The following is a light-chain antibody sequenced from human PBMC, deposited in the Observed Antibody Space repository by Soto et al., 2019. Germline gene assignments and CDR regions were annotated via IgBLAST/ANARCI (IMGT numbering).Light chain of an antibody. CDR3: LQDYNYPYT. CDR1: QGIRSY. Sequence: ALHMTQSPSSLYTSVGDRVTITGRARQGIRSYVAVYQQKPGKAPKLLLYAASSLQSGFPSRFSGSGSGTDFPLTIIRLQPEDFATYYFLQDYNYPYTFRQGTKLEIK. CDR2: AAS. J-gene: IGKJ2*01. V-gene: IGKV1-6*01.